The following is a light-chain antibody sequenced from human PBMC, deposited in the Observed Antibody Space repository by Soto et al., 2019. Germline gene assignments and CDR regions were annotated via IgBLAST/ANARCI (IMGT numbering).Light chain of an antibody. CDR3: AAWDDSLNGYV. CDR1: SSNIGSNS. J-gene: IGLJ1*01. V-gene: IGLV1-44*01. CDR2: SNN. Sequence: QSVLTQTPSASGTPGQRVSISCSGSSSNIGSNSVSWYQQLPGTAPKLLIYSNNQRPSGVPDRFSGSKSGTSASLAISGLQSGDEADYYCAAWDDSLNGYVFGTGTKVTFL.